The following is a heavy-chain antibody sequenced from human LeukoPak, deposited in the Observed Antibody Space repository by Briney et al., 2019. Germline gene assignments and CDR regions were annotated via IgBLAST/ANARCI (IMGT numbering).Heavy chain of an antibody. Sequence: GGSLRLSCAASGFTFSSCAMSWVRQAPGKGLEWVSAISGSATSTYYADSVKGRFTISRDNSKNTLYLQMNSLRAEDAALYYCAKDVDYTNGWYWCFDLWGRGTLVTVSS. CDR1: GFTFSSCA. D-gene: IGHD6-19*01. CDR2: ISGSATST. V-gene: IGHV3-23*01. CDR3: AKDVDYTNGWYWCFDL. J-gene: IGHJ2*01.